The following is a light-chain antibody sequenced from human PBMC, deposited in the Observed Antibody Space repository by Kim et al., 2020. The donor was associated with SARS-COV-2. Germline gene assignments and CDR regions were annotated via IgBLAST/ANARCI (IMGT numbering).Light chain of an antibody. V-gene: IGLV1-51*01. CDR3: GTWDSSLSAPV. CDR2: DNN. J-gene: IGLJ7*01. Sequence: GQKVTISCSGSSSNIGNNYVSWYQQLPGTAPQLLIYDNNKRPSGIPDRFSGSKSGTSATLGITGLQTGDEADYYCGTWDSSLSAPVFGGWTQLTVL. CDR1: SSNIGNNY.